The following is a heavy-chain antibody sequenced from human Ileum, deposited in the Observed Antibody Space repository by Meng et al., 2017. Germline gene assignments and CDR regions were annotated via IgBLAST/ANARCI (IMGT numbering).Heavy chain of an antibody. Sequence: QGQLQEAGPVLVKPAATPAPTGAVPGASISTYNWWTWVRQSPEKGLEWIGELYHSGRTNYNPSLTSRVTMSVDKSKKQISLNLSSVTAADTAVYYCATSGDNSGFYLGYWGPGILVTVSS. V-gene: IGHV4-4*02. CDR1: GASISTYNW. CDR2: LYHSGRT. J-gene: IGHJ4*02. D-gene: IGHD3-22*01. CDR3: ATSGDNSGFYLGY.